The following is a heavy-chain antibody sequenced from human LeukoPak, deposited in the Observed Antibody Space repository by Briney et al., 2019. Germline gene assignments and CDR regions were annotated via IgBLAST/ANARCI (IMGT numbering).Heavy chain of an antibody. V-gene: IGHV1-18*01. CDR1: GYTFTTYG. Sequence: ASVKVSCKASGYTFTTYGISWVRQAPGQGLEWMGWISAYNGNTNYAQKLQVRVTMTTDASTSTAYMELRSLRSDDTAVYYCARDMIAARPNWFDPWGQGTLVTVSS. D-gene: IGHD6-6*01. J-gene: IGHJ5*02. CDR2: ISAYNGNT. CDR3: ARDMIAARPNWFDP.